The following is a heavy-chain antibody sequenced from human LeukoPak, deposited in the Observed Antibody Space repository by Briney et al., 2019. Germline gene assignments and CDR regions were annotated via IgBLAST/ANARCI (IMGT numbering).Heavy chain of an antibody. CDR1: GGSFSGYY. V-gene: IGHV4-34*01. CDR3: ARGIVATMAFDY. CDR2: INHSGST. J-gene: IGHJ4*02. Sequence: PSETPSPTCAVYGGSFSGYYWSWIRQPPGKGLEWIGEINHSGSTNYNPSLKSRVTISVDTSKNQFSLKLSSVTAADTAVYYCARGIVATMAFDYWGQGTLVTVSS. D-gene: IGHD5-12*01.